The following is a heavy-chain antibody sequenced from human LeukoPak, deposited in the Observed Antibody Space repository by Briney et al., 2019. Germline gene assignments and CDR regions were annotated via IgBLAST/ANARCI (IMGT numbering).Heavy chain of an antibody. D-gene: IGHD1-20*01. Sequence: PSETLSLTCTVSGGSISSYYWSWIRQPPGKGLEWIGYMYYSGSTNYNPSLKSRVTISVDTSKNQFSLKLSSVTAADTAVYYCARALRARITGTTASVYGMDVWGQGTTVTVSS. CDR1: GGSISSYY. CDR3: ARALRARITGTTASVYGMDV. CDR2: MYYSGST. J-gene: IGHJ6*02. V-gene: IGHV4-59*01.